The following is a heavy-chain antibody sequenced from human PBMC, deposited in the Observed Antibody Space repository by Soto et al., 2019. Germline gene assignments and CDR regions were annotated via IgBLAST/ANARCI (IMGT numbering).Heavy chain of an antibody. CDR2: MNPNSGNT. D-gene: IGHD1-7*01. J-gene: IGHJ6*02. Sequence: QVQLVQSGAEVEKPGASVKVSCKASGYTFTSYDINWVRQATGQGLEWMGWMNPNSGNTGYAQKFQGRVTMTRNTSISTAYMELSSLRSEDTAVYYCASTRGELLEDYYYGMDVWGQGTTVTVSS. V-gene: IGHV1-8*01. CDR1: GYTFTSYD. CDR3: ASTRGELLEDYYYGMDV.